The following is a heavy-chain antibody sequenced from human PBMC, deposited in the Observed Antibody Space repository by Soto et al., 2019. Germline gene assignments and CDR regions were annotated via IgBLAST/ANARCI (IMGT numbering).Heavy chain of an antibody. V-gene: IGHV1-3*01. CDR2: INAGNGNT. Sequence: GASVKVSCKASGYTFTSYAMHWVRQAPGQRLEWMGWINAGNGNTKYSQKFQGRVTITRDTSASTAYMELSSLRSEDTAVYYCARVVGTIFGVAQLDAFDIWGQGTMVTVSS. CDR3: ARVVGTIFGVAQLDAFDI. J-gene: IGHJ3*02. D-gene: IGHD3-3*01. CDR1: GYTFTSYA.